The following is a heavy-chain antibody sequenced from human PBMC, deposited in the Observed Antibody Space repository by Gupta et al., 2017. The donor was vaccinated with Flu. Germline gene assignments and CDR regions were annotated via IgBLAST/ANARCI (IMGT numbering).Heavy chain of an antibody. D-gene: IGHD3-3*01. V-gene: IGHV1-69*01. CDR1: GGTFSSYA. J-gene: IGHJ4*02. CDR2: IIPIFGTA. Sequence: QVQLVQSGAEVKKPGSSVKVSCKASGGTFSSYAISWVRQAPGQGLEWMGGIIPIFGTANYAQKFQGRVTITADESTSTAYMELSSLRSEDTAVYYCARKDGQLSGYDFWSGYFDYWGQGTLVTVSS. CDR3: ARKDGQLSGYDFWSGYFDY.